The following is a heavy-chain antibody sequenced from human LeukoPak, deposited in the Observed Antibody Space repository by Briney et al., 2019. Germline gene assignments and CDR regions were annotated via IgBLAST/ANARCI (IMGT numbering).Heavy chain of an antibody. CDR3: ARDRFGGSSMDV. Sequence: PSETLSLTCTVSGVSISSYFWSWIRQPPGKGLEWIGYIYYSGSTDYNPSLKSRVTISVDTSKSQFSLKLSSVTAADTAVYYCARDRFGGSSMDVWGKGTTVTVSS. D-gene: IGHD3-16*01. V-gene: IGHV4-59*01. CDR1: GVSISSYF. J-gene: IGHJ6*03. CDR2: IYYSGST.